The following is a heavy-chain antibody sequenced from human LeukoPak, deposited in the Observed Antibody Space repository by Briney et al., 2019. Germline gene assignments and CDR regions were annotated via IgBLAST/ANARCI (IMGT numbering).Heavy chain of an antibody. CDR3: ARRVYTSSWSAFDY. CDR1: GFTFSSYA. Sequence: GGSLRLSCAASGFTFSSYAMNWVRQAPGKGLEWVSGITGGGGDTYYADSVRGRFTISRDNSRDTLYLQVNSLTAEDTAAYYCARRVYTSSWSAFDYWGQGALVTVSS. J-gene: IGHJ4*02. CDR2: ITGGGGDT. D-gene: IGHD6-19*01. V-gene: IGHV3-23*01.